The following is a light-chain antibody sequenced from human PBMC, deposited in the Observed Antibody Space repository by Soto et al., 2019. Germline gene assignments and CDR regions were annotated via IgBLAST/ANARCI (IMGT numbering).Light chain of an antibody. J-gene: IGKJ5*01. CDR2: DAS. Sequence: EXGVTQSAATXSXSXXEXANXSXSASQSVSSYLAWYQQKPGQTPRLLIYDASNRATGIPARFSGSGSGTDFTLTISSLEPADFALHYCQQSNGWPITFGQGTRLEI. CDR1: QSVSSY. V-gene: IGKV3-11*01. CDR3: QQSNGWPIT.